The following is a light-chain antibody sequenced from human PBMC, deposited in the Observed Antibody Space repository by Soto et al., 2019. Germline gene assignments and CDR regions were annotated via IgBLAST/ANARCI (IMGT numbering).Light chain of an antibody. J-gene: IGLJ2*01. CDR2: EVS. CDR3: ASYTSSSTAVI. V-gene: IGLV2-14*01. CDR1: SSDVGGYKY. Sequence: QSALTQPASVSGSPGQSITISCTGTSSDVGGYKYVSWYQQQPDKAPKLLIFEVSNRPSGISSRFSGSKSGNTASLTISGLQAEDEADYYCASYTSSSTAVIFGRGTKLTVL.